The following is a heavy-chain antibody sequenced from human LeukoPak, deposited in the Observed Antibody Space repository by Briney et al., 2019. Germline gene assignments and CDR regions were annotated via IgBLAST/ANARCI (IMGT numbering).Heavy chain of an antibody. CDR3: ARQIGYSYGYPDY. J-gene: IGHJ4*02. CDR2: ISSSSSYI. Sequence: GGSLRLSCAASGFTFSSYSMNWVRQAPGKGLEWVSSISSSSSYIYYADSVKGRFTISRDNAKNSLYLQMNSLRAEDTAVYYCARQIGYSYGYPDYWGQGTLVTVSS. D-gene: IGHD5-18*01. V-gene: IGHV3-21*01. CDR1: GFTFSSYS.